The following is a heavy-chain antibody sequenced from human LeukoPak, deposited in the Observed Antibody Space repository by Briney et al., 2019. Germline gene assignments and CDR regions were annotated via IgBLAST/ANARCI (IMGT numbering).Heavy chain of an antibody. CDR3: ARVVDSGYDYDY. Sequence: GGSLRLSYAASGFTFSSYWMSWVRQAPGKGLEWVANIKQDGSEKYYVDSVKGRFTISRDNAKNTLYLQMNSLRAEDTAVYYCARVVDSGYDYDYWGQGTLVTVSS. D-gene: IGHD5-12*01. V-gene: IGHV3-7*01. CDR2: IKQDGSEK. J-gene: IGHJ4*02. CDR1: GFTFSSYW.